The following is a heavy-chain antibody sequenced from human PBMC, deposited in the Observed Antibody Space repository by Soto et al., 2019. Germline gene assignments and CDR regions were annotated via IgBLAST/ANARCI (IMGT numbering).Heavy chain of an antibody. J-gene: IGHJ1*01. CDR2: IWYDGSNK. Sequence: HLGGSLRLSCVASGFTFSGYGMHWVRQAPGKGLEWVAVIWYDGSNKYYADSVKGRFTISRDDSKSTLYLQMDSLRADDTAVYYCASPDHSGWYAHWSQGTLVTVSS. D-gene: IGHD6-19*01. CDR1: GFTFSGYG. CDR3: ASPDHSGWYAH. V-gene: IGHV3-33*01.